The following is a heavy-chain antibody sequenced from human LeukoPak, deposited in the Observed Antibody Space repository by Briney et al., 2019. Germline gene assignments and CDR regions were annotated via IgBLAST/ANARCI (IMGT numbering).Heavy chain of an antibody. CDR2: ISYEGSNK. CDR1: GFTFSSYG. V-gene: IGHV3-30*18. CDR3: AEIPVAGTAISNY. Sequence: GRSLRLSCAASGFTFSSYGMHWVRQAPGKGLEGVAVISYEGSNKYYADSVKGRFTISRDNSKNTLYLQMNSLRAEDTAVYYCAEIPVAGTAISNYWGQGTLVTVSS. J-gene: IGHJ4*02. D-gene: IGHD6-19*01.